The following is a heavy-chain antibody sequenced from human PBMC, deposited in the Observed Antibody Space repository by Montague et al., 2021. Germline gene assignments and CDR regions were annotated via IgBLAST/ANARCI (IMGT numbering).Heavy chain of an antibody. D-gene: IGHD2-21*02. CDR2: INHSGST. V-gene: IGHV4-34*01. Sequence: SETLSLTCTVYGGSFSGYYWSWICQSPGKGLEWIGEINHSGSTNYNPSLKSRVTISVDTSKNQFSLKLSSVTAADTAVYYCARRGVVTGWFDPWGQGTLVTGSS. J-gene: IGHJ5*02. CDR1: GGSFSGYY. CDR3: ARRGVVTGWFDP.